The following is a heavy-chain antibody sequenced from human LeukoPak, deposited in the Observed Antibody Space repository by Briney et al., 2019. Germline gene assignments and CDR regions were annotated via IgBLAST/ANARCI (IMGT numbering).Heavy chain of an antibody. V-gene: IGHV4-34*01. CDR3: ARAPDQLLYRYYDFDY. D-gene: IGHD2-2*02. CDR2: INHSGST. J-gene: IGHJ4*02. Sequence: PSETLSLTCAVYGGSFSGYYWSWIRQPPGKGLEWIGEINHSGSTNYNPSLKSRVTISVDTSKTQFSLKLSSVTAADTAVYYCARAPDQLLYRYYDFDYWGQGTLVTVSS. CDR1: GGSFSGYY.